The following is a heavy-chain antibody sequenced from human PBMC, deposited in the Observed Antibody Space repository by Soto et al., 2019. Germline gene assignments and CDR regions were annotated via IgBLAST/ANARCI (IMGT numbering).Heavy chain of an antibody. J-gene: IGHJ6*02. CDR3: ARAEGGCSSTSCHSYGMDV. Sequence: PGGSLRLSCAASGFTFTSYTLSWVRQAPGKGLEWVSSISDSSRYTSYAGSVKGRFTISRDNAKNSLYLQLNSLRAEDTALYYCARAEGGCSSTSCHSYGMDVWGQGATVTVSS. CDR2: ISDSSRYT. D-gene: IGHD2-2*01. V-gene: IGHV3-21*01. CDR1: GFTFTSYT.